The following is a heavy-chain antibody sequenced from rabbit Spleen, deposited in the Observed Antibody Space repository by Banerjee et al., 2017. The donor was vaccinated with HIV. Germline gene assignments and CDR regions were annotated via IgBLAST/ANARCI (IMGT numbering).Heavy chain of an antibody. CDR1: GFSFINKHV. CDR2: MNSRSGED. Sequence: QSLEESGGDLVKPGASLTLTCKASGFSFINKHVMCWVRQAPGRGLEWIACMNSRSGEDVYATWAKGRFTVSKTSSTTVTLQMTSLTAADTATYFCARDLPSVVGWNLNLWGPGTLVTVS. CDR3: ARDLPSVVGWNLNL. J-gene: IGHJ4*01. V-gene: IGHV1S40*01. D-gene: IGHD1-1*01.